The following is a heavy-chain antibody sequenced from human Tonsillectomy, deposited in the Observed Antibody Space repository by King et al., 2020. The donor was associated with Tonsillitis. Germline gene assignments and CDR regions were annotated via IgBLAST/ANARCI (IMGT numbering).Heavy chain of an antibody. CDR2: ISSSGSTI. V-gene: IGHV3-11*01. CDR1: GFTFSDYY. CDR3: ARSHTIDYGDYPERYFDY. D-gene: IGHD4-17*01. Sequence: VQLVESGGGLVQPGGSLRLSCAASGFTFSDYYMSWIRQAPGKGLEWVSYISSSGSTIYYADSVKGRFTISRDNAKNSLYLQMNSLRAEDTAVYYCARSHTIDYGDYPERYFDYWGQGTLVTVSS. J-gene: IGHJ4*02.